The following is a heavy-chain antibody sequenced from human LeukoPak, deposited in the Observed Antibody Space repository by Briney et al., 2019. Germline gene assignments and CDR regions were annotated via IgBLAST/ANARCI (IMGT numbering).Heavy chain of an antibody. CDR1: GFTFDDYA. CDR2: ISWNSGSI. D-gene: IGHD6-13*01. Sequence: GGSLRLSCAASGFTFDDYAMHWVRQAPGKGLEWVSGISWNSGSIGYADSVKGRFTISRDNAKNSLYLQMNSLRAEDTALYYCAKDMTQQLVLLDYWGQGTLVTVSS. J-gene: IGHJ4*02. V-gene: IGHV3-9*01. CDR3: AKDMTQQLVLLDY.